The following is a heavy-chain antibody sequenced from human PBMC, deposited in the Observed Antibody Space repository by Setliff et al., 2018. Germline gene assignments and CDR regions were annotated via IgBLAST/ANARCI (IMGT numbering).Heavy chain of an antibody. CDR3: ARVAYPNGGSCRYFDN. CDR2: INHSGRT. Sequence: SETLSLTCAVYGGSFSGYYWSWIRQPPGKGLEWIGEINHSGRTSYNPSLYSRITVSLDRSKNQFSLQLTSVTAADTAMYYCARVAYPNGGSCRYFDNWGQGTLVTVSS. J-gene: IGHJ4*02. V-gene: IGHV4-34*01. D-gene: IGHD2-15*01. CDR1: GGSFSGYY.